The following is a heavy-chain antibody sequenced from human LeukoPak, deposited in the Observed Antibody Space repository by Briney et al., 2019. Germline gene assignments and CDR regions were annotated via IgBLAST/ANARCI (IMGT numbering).Heavy chain of an antibody. V-gene: IGHV3-48*02. CDR2: ISSSSSTI. Sequence: GGSLRLSCAASGFTFSTYGMNWVRQAPGKGLEWVSYISSSSSTIYYADSVKGRFTISRDNAKNSLYLQMNSLRDEDTAVYYCARDLDYVFWSGYYMPSSTFYYGMDVWGQGTTVTVSS. CDR3: ARDLDYVFWSGYYMPSSTFYYGMDV. CDR1: GFTFSTYG. D-gene: IGHD3-3*01. J-gene: IGHJ6*02.